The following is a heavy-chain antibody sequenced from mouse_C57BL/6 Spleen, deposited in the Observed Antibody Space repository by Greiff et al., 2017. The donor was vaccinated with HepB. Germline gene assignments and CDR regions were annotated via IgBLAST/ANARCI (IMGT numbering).Heavy chain of an antibody. CDR2: IDPSDSYT. J-gene: IGHJ2*01. Sequence: QVQLQQPGAELVMPGASVKLSCKASGYTFTSYWMHCVKQRPGQGLEWIGEIDPSDSYTNYNQKFKGKSTLTVDKSSSTAYMQLSSLTSEDSAVYYCASATIVTTGYFDYWGQGTTLTVSS. CDR1: GYTFTSYW. V-gene: IGHV1-69*01. CDR3: ASATIVTTGYFDY. D-gene: IGHD2-5*01.